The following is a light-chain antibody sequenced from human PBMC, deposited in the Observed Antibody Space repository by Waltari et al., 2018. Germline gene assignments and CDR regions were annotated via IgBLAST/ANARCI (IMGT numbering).Light chain of an antibody. CDR3: TSYTTSTTVL. CDR1: SSDLCGYSF. Sequence: QSALTQPASVSGSPGQSLTISCTGTSSDLCGYSFVSWYQQYPGMAPKLMIYEVTNRPSGVSGRFSGSKSGTTASLTISGLQPEDEADYYCTSYTTSTTVLFGGGTKVTVL. CDR2: EVT. J-gene: IGLJ3*02. V-gene: IGLV2-14*01.